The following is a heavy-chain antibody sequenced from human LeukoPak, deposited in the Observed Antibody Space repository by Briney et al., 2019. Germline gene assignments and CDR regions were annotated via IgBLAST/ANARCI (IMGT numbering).Heavy chain of an antibody. J-gene: IGHJ4*02. D-gene: IGHD3-16*01. CDR1: GGSFNDYY. CDR2: INHSGNT. Sequence: SETLSLTCAVYGGSFNDYYWSWIRQPPGKGLEWIGEINHSGNTNYNPSLKSRVIISLDTSKNQFSLKLSSVTAADTAVYYCARPNFVYTYAYGFGGQGTLVTVSS. CDR3: ARPNFVYTYAYGF. V-gene: IGHV4-34*01.